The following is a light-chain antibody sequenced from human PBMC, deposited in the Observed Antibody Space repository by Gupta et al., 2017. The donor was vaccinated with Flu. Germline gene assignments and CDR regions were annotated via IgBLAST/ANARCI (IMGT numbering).Light chain of an antibody. J-gene: IGKJ3*01. CDR1: QSLLHSNGYNY. Sequence: DIVMTQSPLSLPVTPGEPASISCRSSQSLLHSNGYNYLAWYLQNPGQAPQLLIYLGSNRDAGVPDRFRGSGSGKHFTLKISRGEAEDVGVYYCLRALQTPLFTFGHGTNVDIK. CDR3: LRALQTPLFT. V-gene: IGKV2-28*01. CDR2: LGS.